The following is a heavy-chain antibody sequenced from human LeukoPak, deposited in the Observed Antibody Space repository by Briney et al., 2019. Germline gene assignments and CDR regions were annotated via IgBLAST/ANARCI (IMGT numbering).Heavy chain of an antibody. CDR1: GYTFTSYY. V-gene: IGHV1-46*01. CDR3: ARSLAVAGTDY. J-gene: IGHJ4*02. CDR2: INPSGGST. D-gene: IGHD6-19*01. Sequence: ASVKVSCKASGYTFTSYYMHCVRQAPGQGLEWMGIINPSGGSTSYAQKFQGRVTMTRDTSTSTVYMELSSLRSEDTAVYYCARSLAVAGTDYWGQGTLVTVSS.